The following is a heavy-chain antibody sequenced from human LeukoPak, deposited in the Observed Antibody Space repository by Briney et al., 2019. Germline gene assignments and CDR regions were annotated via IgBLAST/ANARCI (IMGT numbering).Heavy chain of an antibody. J-gene: IGHJ4*02. Sequence: GGSLRLSCAASGFTFSRNWMHWVRQAPGKGLVWVSRINSDGSITNYADSVKGRFTISRDNAKNTLYLQMSSLRAEDTAVYYCASSTPLTSFDYWGQGTLVTVSS. CDR1: GFTFSRNW. CDR2: INSDGSIT. V-gene: IGHV3-74*01. CDR3: ASSTPLTSFDY. D-gene: IGHD3-10*01.